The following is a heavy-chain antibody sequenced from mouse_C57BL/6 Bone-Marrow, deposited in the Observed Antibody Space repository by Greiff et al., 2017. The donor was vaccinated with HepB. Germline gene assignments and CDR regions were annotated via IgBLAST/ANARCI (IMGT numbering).Heavy chain of an antibody. J-gene: IGHJ3*01. CDR2: IDPSDSYT. D-gene: IGHD1-1*01. CDR3: ARRGYYGSSYVAWFAY. V-gene: IGHV1-50*01. CDR1: GYTFTSYW. Sequence: VQLQQPGAELVKPGASVKLSCKASGYTFTSYWMQWVKQRPGQGLEWIGEIDPSDSYTNYNQKFKGKATLTVDTSSSTAYMQLSSLTSEDSAVYYCARRGYYGSSYVAWFAYWGQGTLVTVSA.